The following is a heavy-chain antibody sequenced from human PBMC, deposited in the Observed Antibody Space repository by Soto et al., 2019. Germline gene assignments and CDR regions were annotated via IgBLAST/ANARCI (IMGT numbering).Heavy chain of an antibody. CDR3: ARQIYDSDTGPNFQYYFDS. CDR2: IDPSDSQT. V-gene: IGHV5-10-1*01. D-gene: IGHD3-22*01. CDR1: GYSFAGYW. Sequence: PGPSLKISCKGSGYSFAGYWITWVRQKPGKGLQWMGRIDPSDSQTYFSPSFRGHVTISVTKSITTVFLQWSSLRASDTAMYYCARQIYDSDTGPNFQYYFDSWGQGTPVTVSS. J-gene: IGHJ4*02.